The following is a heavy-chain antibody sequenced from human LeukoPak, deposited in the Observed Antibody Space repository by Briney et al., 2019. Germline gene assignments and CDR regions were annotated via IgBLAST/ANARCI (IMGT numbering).Heavy chain of an antibody. CDR1: GFTFTSFW. CDR2: IKQDGSEK. V-gene: IGHV3-7*01. CDR3: TREGILAGVDY. Sequence: GGSLRLSCAASGFTFTSFWMSWVRLAPGKGLEWVANIKQDGSEKSYVDSVKGRFTISRDNAKNSMSLQMNSLRAEDTAVYYCTREGILAGVDYWGQGTLVTVSS. D-gene: IGHD6-13*01. J-gene: IGHJ4*02.